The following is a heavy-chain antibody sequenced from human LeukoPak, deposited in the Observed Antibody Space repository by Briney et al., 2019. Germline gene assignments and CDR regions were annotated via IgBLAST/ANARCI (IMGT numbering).Heavy chain of an antibody. D-gene: IGHD6-19*01. J-gene: IGHJ4*02. CDR1: GFTFSSYS. CDR3: AREEMYSSGWQTFDY. Sequence: PGGSLRLSCAASGFTFSSYSMNWVRQAPGKGLEWVSSISSSSSYIYYADSVKGRFTISRDNAKNSLYLQMNSLRAEGTAVYYCAREEMYSSGWQTFDYWGQGTLVTVSS. V-gene: IGHV3-21*01. CDR2: ISSSSSYI.